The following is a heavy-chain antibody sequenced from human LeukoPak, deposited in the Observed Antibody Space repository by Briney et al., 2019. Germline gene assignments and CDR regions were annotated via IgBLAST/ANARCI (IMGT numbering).Heavy chain of an antibody. V-gene: IGHV3-73*01. CDR2: IRSKGNSYAT. CDR1: GFTFSGSA. J-gene: IGHJ6*02. CDR3: TRQIEGDYYDSSGYYSSYYYGMDV. Sequence: GGSLKLSCAASGFTFSGSAMHWVRQASGKGLEWVGRIRSKGNSYATAYAAWGKGRFTISTDDSKNTAYLQMNSLKSEDTAVYYCTRQIEGDYYDSSGYYSSYYYGMDVWGQGTTVTVSS. D-gene: IGHD3-22*01.